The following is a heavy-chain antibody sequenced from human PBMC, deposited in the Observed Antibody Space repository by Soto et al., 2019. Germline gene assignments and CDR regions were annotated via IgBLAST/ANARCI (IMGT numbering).Heavy chain of an antibody. CDR2: IIPIFGTT. Sequence: SVKVSCKASGGTFGIDAITGVLQSPLLGLEWVGSIIPIFGTTNYAQNLQGRVTISADKSTLTSYMELHSLTSDDTALYYCARDRTDSGYYTNWLDPWGQGTQVTVSS. CDR1: GGTFGIDA. V-gene: IGHV1-69*06. J-gene: IGHJ5*02. CDR3: ARDRTDSGYYTNWLDP. D-gene: IGHD3-22*01.